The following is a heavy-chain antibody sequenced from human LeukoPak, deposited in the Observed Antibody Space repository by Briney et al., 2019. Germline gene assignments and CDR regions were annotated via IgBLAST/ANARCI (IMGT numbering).Heavy chain of an antibody. D-gene: IGHD4-17*01. V-gene: IGHV4-4*07. CDR3: ARDRGLYDYGDLLPRDAFDI. Sequence: SETLSLTCTVSGGSITGYYWSWIRQPAGKELEWVGRTYTTGTTSSNPSLKSRVTMSLDASQSLFSLKLTSVTAADTAVYYCARDRGLYDYGDLLPRDAFDIWGQGKMVIVSS. CDR1: GGSITGYY. J-gene: IGHJ3*02. CDR2: TYTTGTT.